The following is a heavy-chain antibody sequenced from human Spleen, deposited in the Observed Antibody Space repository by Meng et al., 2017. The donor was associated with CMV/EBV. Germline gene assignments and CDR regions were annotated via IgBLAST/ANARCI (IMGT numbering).Heavy chain of an antibody. CDR1: GFTLINAW. CDR2: IKSKTDGGTT. V-gene: IGHV3-15*01. J-gene: IGHJ5*02. Sequence: GESLKISCAASGFTLINAWMGWVRQAPGKGLEWVGRIKSKTDGGTTDYPAPVKGRFTISRHDSKNTLYLQMNSLRAEDTAVYYCAKNPRGSSFLDPWGQGTLVTVSS. CDR3: AKNPRGSSFLDP. D-gene: IGHD6-13*01.